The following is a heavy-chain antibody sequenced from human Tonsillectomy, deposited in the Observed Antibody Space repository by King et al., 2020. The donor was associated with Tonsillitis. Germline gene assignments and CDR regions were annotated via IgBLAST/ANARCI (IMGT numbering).Heavy chain of an antibody. J-gene: IGHJ4*02. CDR3: AREDVAGGDY. V-gene: IGHV1-69*12. CDR1: GGAPRSFA. CDR2: ILPLFGTS. Sequence: QLVQSGAEVKKPGSSVKVSCKSSGGAPRSFAISWVRQAPGQGLEWMGVILPLFGTSNYAQKFQGRVTITADESTSTAYMELRSLGSDDTAVYFCAREDVAGGDYWGQGTLVTVSS. D-gene: IGHD6-19*01.